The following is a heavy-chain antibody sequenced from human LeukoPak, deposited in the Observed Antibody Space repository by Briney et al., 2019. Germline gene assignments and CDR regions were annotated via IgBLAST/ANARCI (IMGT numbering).Heavy chain of an antibody. CDR2: ISSSSSYI. V-gene: IGHV3-21*01. D-gene: IGHD1-26*01. CDR3: ARDEWELLPHYYYNYYMDV. J-gene: IGHJ6*03. Sequence: GGSLRLSCAASGFTFSSYSMNWVRQAPGKGLEWVSSISSSSSYIYYADSVKGRFTISRDNAKNSLYLQMNSLRAEDTAVYYCARDEWELLPHYYYNYYMDVWGKGTTVTVSS. CDR1: GFTFSSYS.